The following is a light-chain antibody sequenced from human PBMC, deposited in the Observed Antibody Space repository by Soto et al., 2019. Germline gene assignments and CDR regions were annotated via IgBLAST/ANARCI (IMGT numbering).Light chain of an antibody. CDR1: QSVGNSY. V-gene: IGKV3-20*01. Sequence: EIGLTQSPGTLSLSPGEGATLSCRASQSVGNSYVAWYQQKPGQAPRLLIPGTSSRATGIPDRFSGSGSGTDFTLTISRLEPEDFAVYYCQQYRSSPLTFGAGTKIEIK. CDR2: GTS. J-gene: IGKJ4*01. CDR3: QQYRSSPLT.